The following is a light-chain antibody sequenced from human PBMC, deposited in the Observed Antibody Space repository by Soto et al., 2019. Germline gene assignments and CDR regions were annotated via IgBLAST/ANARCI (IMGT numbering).Light chain of an antibody. Sequence: QSALTQPASVSGSPGQSITISCTGTSSDVGGYTYVSWYQQRPGKAPKLMIYDVSNRPSGVSNRFSGSKSGNTASLTISGLQAEDEADYYCSSYTSSSTPVVFGGGTKVTVL. CDR1: SSDVGGYTY. CDR3: SSYTSSSTPVV. CDR2: DVS. J-gene: IGLJ2*01. V-gene: IGLV2-14*01.